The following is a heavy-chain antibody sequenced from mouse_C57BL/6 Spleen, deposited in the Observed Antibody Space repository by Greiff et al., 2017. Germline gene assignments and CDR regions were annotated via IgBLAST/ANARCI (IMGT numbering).Heavy chain of an antibody. V-gene: IGHV5-9-1*02. CDR2: ISSGGDYI. Sequence: EVKLMESGEGLVKPGGSLKLSCAASGFTFSSYAMSWVRQTPEKRLEWVAYISSGGDYIYYADTVKGRFTISRANARNTLYLQMSSLKSEDTAMYYCTRDYYGSSYDAMDYWGQGTSVTVSS. D-gene: IGHD1-1*01. CDR1: GFTFSSYA. CDR3: TRDYYGSSYDAMDY. J-gene: IGHJ4*01.